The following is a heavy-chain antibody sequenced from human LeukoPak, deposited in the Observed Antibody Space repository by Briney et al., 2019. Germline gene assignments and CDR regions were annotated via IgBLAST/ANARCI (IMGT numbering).Heavy chain of an antibody. D-gene: IGHD6-13*01. J-gene: IGHJ4*02. CDR3: ARGPSPSSSSRRFDY. V-gene: IGHV1-3*01. Sequence: ASVKVSCKASGYTFTSYAMHWVRQAPGQRLEWMGWINAGNGNTKYSQKFQGRVTITRDTSASTAYMELSSLRSEDTAVYYCARGPSPSSSSRRFDYWGQGTLVTVSS. CDR2: INAGNGNT. CDR1: GYTFTSYA.